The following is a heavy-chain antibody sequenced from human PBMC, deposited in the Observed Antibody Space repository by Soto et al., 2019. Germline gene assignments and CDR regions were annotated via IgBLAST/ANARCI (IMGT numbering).Heavy chain of an antibody. CDR2: ISYDGSNK. Sequence: QVQLVESGGGVVQPGRSLRLSCAASGFTFSSYGMHWVRQAPGKGLEWVAVISYDGSNKYYADSVKSRFTISRDNSKHTLYLQMNSLRAEDTAVYYCAKDNGWFGDLPPDGMDVWGQGTTVTVSS. V-gene: IGHV3-30*18. CDR1: GFTFSSYG. CDR3: AKDNGWFGDLPPDGMDV. D-gene: IGHD3-10*01. J-gene: IGHJ6*02.